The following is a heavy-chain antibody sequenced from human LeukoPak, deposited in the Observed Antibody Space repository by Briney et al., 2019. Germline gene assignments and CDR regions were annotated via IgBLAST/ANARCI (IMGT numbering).Heavy chain of an antibody. CDR3: ARTVVYSTSSPYCYGMDV. V-gene: IGHV1-69*13. CDR1: GGTFISYA. J-gene: IGHJ6*02. Sequence: SVKVSCKASGGTFISYAISWVRQAPGQGLEWMGGIIPIFGTANYAQKFQGRVTITADESTSTAYMELSSLRSEDTAVYYCARTVVYSTSSPYCYGMDVWGQGTTVTVSS. D-gene: IGHD6-6*01. CDR2: IIPIFGTA.